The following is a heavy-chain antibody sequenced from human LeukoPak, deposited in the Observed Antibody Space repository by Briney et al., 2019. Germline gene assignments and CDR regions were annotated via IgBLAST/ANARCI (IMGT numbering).Heavy chain of an antibody. Sequence: SGGSLRLSCAASGFTFSSYGMHWVRQAPGKGLEWVAFIRYDGSNKYYADSVKGRFTISRDNSKNTLYLQMNSLRAEDTAVYYCAKDQVRGVIVFRNWFDPWGQGTLVTVSS. CDR1: GFTFSSYG. V-gene: IGHV3-30*02. D-gene: IGHD3-10*01. J-gene: IGHJ5*02. CDR3: AKDQVRGVIVFRNWFDP. CDR2: IRYDGSNK.